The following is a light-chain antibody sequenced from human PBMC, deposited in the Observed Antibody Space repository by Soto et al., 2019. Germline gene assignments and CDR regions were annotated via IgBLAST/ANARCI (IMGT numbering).Light chain of an antibody. Sequence: DIVLTQSPATLSVSPVDRVTLSCRASESLFGFLAWYQQKPGQAPRLLMYGVSTRATGIPARFSGGGSATDFTLTISSLQSEDSAFYFCQSYNDWPFASGLGTRLAI. J-gene: IGKJ2*01. CDR2: GVS. CDR3: QSYNDWPFA. V-gene: IGKV3-15*01. CDR1: ESLFGF.